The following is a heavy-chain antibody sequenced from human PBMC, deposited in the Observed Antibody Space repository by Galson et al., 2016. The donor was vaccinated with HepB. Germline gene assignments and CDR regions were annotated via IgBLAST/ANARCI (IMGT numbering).Heavy chain of an antibody. CDR1: GVTVGNNY. CDR2: VYRGKT. CDR3: ARAGLGSKASFDS. D-gene: IGHD1-26*01. V-gene: IGHV4-59*04. Sequence: LRLSCAASGVTVGNNYMNWVRQAPGKGLEWIGTVYRGKTYYNPSLAGRVTISVGMSTDLFSLKLTSLTAADTAVYYCARAGLGSKASFDSWGQGTLVAVSS. J-gene: IGHJ4*02.